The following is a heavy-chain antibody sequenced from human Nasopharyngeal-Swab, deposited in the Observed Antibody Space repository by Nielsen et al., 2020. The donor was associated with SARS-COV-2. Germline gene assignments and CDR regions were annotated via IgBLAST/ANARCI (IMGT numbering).Heavy chain of an antibody. CDR1: GFVFSNYG. CDR3: AKDQSWFPPFDT. J-gene: IGHJ4*02. CDR2: IGGSGRPT. Sequence: GESLKISCEAPGFVFSNYGLTWVRQAPGKGLEWVSGIGGSGRPTSYADSVKGRFTISRDNSKNTLYLEMNSLRVEDTAVYFCAKDQSWFPPFDTWGQGTLVTVSS. D-gene: IGHD3-22*01. V-gene: IGHV3-23*01.